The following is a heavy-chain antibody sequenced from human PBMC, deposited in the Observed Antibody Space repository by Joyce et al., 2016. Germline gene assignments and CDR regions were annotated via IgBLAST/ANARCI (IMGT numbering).Heavy chain of an antibody. CDR2: SSWDGGRK. Sequence: EVQLVESGGVVVQPGGSLRLSCAASGFTFDDYTMHWVRQGPGKGREWVSLSSWDGGRKYNADSVKGRFTISRDNSKNSLYLQMNSLRTEDTALYYCAKDRGGFGVVISSYLDYWGQGTLVTVSS. D-gene: IGHD3-3*01. V-gene: IGHV3-43*01. J-gene: IGHJ4*02. CDR1: GFTFDDYT. CDR3: AKDRGGFGVVISSYLDY.